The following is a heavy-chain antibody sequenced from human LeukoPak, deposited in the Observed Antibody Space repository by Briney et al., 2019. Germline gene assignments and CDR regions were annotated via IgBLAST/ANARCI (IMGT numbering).Heavy chain of an antibody. CDR3: ARDPRTRGLMASYYFDY. CDR2: IWYDGSNK. V-gene: IGHV3-33*01. CDR1: GFTFSSYG. J-gene: IGHJ4*02. Sequence: PGRSLRLSCAASGFTFSSYGMHWVRQAPGKGLEWVVVIWYDGSNKYYADSVKGRFTISRDNSKNTLYLQMNSLRAEDTAVDYCARDPRTRGLMASYYFDYWGQGTLVTVSS. D-gene: IGHD5-24*01.